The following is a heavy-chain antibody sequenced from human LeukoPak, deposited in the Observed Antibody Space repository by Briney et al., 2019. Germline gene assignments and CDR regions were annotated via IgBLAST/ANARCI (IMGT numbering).Heavy chain of an antibody. CDR2: INPSGGST. CDR1: GGTFSSYA. J-gene: IGHJ6*02. D-gene: IGHD2-2*02. V-gene: IGHV1-46*01. Sequence: ASVKVSCKASGGTFSSYAISWVRQAPGQGLEWMGIINPSGGSTSYAQKFQGRVTMTRDTSTSTVYMELSSLRSEDTAVYYCARPGYCSSTSCYMDYYYGMDVWGQGTTVTVSS. CDR3: ARPGYCSSTSCYMDYYYGMDV.